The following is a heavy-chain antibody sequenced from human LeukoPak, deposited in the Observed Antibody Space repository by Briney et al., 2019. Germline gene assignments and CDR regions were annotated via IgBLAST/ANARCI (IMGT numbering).Heavy chain of an antibody. J-gene: IGHJ4*02. CDR2: IIPILGIA. Sequence: SVKVSCKASGYTFTSYYMHWVRQAPGQGLEWMGRIIPILGIANYAQKFQGRVTITADKSTSTAYMELSSLRSEDTAVYYCARSRYYYGSGSYYNVDYWGQGTLVTVSS. CDR1: GYTFTSYY. D-gene: IGHD3-10*01. V-gene: IGHV1-69*02. CDR3: ARSRYYYGSGSYYNVDY.